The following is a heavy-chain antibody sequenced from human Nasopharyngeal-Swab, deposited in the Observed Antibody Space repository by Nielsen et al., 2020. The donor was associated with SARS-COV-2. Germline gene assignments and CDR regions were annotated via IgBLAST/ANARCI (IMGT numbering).Heavy chain of an antibody. CDR1: GFTFADYA. J-gene: IGHJ3*02. Sequence: GRSLRLPCAASGFTFADYAMHWVRQAPGKGLEWVSLISGDGGSTYYADSVKGRFPTSRDNSKNSLYLQMNSLRTEDTALYYCAQDTPEKLSGAFDIWGQGTMVTVSS. D-gene: IGHD3-10*01. CDR3: AQDTPEKLSGAFDI. V-gene: IGHV3-43*02. CDR2: ISGDGGST.